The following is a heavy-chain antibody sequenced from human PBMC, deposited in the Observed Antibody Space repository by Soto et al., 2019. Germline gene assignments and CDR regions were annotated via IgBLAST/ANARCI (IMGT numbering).Heavy chain of an antibody. Sequence: GESLKISCRGFGYTFTSYCIAWARQMPGKGLEWMGIIYPRDSVTRYSPSFQGLVTISAEKSISTAYLRWSSLKASDTAMYYCARLYFYDGVVVPLSQGMDVWGQGTTVTVSS. J-gene: IGHJ6*02. D-gene: IGHD3-22*01. V-gene: IGHV5-51*01. CDR1: GYTFTSYC. CDR3: ARLYFYDGVVVPLSQGMDV. CDR2: IYPRDSVT.